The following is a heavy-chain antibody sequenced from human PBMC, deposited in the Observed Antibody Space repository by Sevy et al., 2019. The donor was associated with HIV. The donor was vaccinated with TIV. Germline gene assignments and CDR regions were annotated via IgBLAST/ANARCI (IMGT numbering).Heavy chain of an antibody. CDR3: ARLTTQPTSDLYGLDV. CDR1: GYIFSDYY. D-gene: IGHD4-17*01. Sequence: GESLKISCKASGYIFSDYYIHWVRQAPGQGLEWMAWINSDSGVTNYAQRFQGEVTVTRDTSLRTAYLELTNLKSNDTAIYYCARLTTQPTSDLYGLDVWGQGTTVTVSS. J-gene: IGHJ6*02. CDR2: INSDSGVT. V-gene: IGHV1-2*02.